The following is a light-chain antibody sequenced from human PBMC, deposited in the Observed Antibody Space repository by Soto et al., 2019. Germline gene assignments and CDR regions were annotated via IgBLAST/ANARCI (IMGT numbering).Light chain of an antibody. V-gene: IGKV3-20*01. J-gene: IGKJ5*01. CDR1: QSVPKSY. CDR3: HQYAWSPLT. Sequence: IVLTQSQGTLSLSPGERATLSCRASQSVPKSYLAWYQQRPGQAPRLLIYDASNRATGIPDRFSGSESGTDFTLTLSRLEPEDFAVYYCHQYAWSPLTFGQGTRLEIK. CDR2: DAS.